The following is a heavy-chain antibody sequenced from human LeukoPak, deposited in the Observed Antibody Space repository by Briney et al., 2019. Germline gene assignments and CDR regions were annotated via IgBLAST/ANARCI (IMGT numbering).Heavy chain of an antibody. CDR3: AREVGEDGYNPFDY. D-gene: IGHD5-24*01. J-gene: IGHJ4*02. CDR2: IYHSGST. Sequence: SETLSLTCTVYGYYISSGYYWDWIRQPPGKGLEWSGSIYHSGSTYYNPSLKSRVTISVDTSKNQFSLKLSSVTAADTAVYYCAREVGEDGYNPFDYWGQGTLVTVSS. V-gene: IGHV4-38-2*02. CDR1: GYYISSGYY.